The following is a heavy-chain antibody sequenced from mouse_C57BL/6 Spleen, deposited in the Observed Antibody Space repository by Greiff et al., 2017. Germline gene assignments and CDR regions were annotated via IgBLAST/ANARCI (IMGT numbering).Heavy chain of an antibody. D-gene: IGHD2-1*01. CDR3: AKGKGYGNYVGAMDY. CDR2: ISYSGST. J-gene: IGHJ4*01. V-gene: IGHV3-8*01. CDR1: GYSITSDY. Sequence: EVKLVESGPGLAKPSQTLSLTCSVTGYSITSDYWNWIRKFPGNKLSYMEYISYSGSTYYNPSLKSRTSITRDTSKNQYYLQLNSVTTEDTATYYCAKGKGYGNYVGAMDYWGKGTSVTVSS.